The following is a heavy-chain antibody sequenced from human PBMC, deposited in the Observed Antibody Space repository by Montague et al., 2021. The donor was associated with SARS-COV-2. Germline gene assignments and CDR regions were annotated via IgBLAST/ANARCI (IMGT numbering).Heavy chain of an antibody. V-gene: IGHV3-21*01. J-gene: IGHJ4*02. D-gene: IGHD3-22*01. CDR3: ARGATYYYDSSGYVFDY. Sequence: SLRPSCAASGFTFSSYSMNWVRQAPGKGLEWVSSISSSSSYIYYADSVKGRFTISRDNAKNSLYLQMNSLRAEDTAVYYCARGATYYYDSSGYVFDYWGQGTLVTVSS. CDR1: GFTFSSYS. CDR2: ISSSSSYI.